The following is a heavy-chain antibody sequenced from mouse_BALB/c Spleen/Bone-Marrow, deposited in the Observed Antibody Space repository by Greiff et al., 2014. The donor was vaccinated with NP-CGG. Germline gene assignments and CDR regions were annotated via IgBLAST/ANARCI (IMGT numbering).Heavy chain of an antibody. CDR2: FSSGGNI. Sequence: EVNVVESGGGLVKPGGSLKLSCAASGFTLSSYAMSWVRQTPEKRLEWVASFSSGGNIYYPDSVKGRFTISRDNVRNILYLQMSSLRSEDTAMYYCARGGLVRGYGMDYWGQGTSVTVSS. CDR1: GFTLSSYA. V-gene: IGHV5-6-5*01. J-gene: IGHJ4*01. CDR3: ARGGLVRGYGMDY. D-gene: IGHD1-1*01.